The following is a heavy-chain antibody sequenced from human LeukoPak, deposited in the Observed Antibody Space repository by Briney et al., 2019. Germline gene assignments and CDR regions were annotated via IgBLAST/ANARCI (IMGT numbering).Heavy chain of an antibody. Sequence: SETLSLTCTVSGGSISSYYWSWTRQPPGKGLEWIGYIYYSGSTNYNPSLKSRVTISVDTSKNQFSLKLSSVTAADTAVYYCARGLLDGYTHPAAFDIWGQGTMVTVSS. D-gene: IGHD5-24*01. CDR1: GGSISSYY. CDR2: IYYSGST. CDR3: ARGLLDGYTHPAAFDI. J-gene: IGHJ3*02. V-gene: IGHV4-59*01.